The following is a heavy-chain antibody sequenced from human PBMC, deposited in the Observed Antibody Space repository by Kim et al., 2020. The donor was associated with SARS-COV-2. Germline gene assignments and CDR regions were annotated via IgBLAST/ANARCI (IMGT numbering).Heavy chain of an antibody. Sequence: GGSLRLSCAASGFTFDDYTMHWVRQAPGKGLEWVSLISWDGGSTYYADSVKGRFTISRDNSKNSLYLQMNSLRTEDTALYYCAKDTAARPFVTDNYGMDVWGQGTTVTVSS. V-gene: IGHV3-43*01. J-gene: IGHJ6*02. D-gene: IGHD6-6*01. CDR3: AKDTAARPFVTDNYGMDV. CDR1: GFTFDDYT. CDR2: ISWDGGST.